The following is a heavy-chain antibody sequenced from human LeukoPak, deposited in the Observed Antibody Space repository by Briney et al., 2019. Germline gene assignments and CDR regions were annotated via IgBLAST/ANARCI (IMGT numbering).Heavy chain of an antibody. V-gene: IGHV3-11*01. D-gene: IGHD3-10*01. CDR1: GFTFSNYY. CDR3: ARDSPSYYYGSGSYYPDY. J-gene: IGHJ4*02. Sequence: GGSLRLSCAASGFTFSNYYMSWIRQAPGKGLEWVSYISRSGSTIYYADSVKGRFTISRDNAKNSLYLQMNSLRAEDTAVYYCARDSPSYYYGSGSYYPDYWGQGTLVTVSS. CDR2: ISRSGSTI.